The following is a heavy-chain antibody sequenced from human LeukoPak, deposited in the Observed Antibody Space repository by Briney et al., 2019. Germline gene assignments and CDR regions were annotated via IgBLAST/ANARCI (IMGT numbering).Heavy chain of an antibody. D-gene: IGHD5-12*01. CDR1: GYTFTSYD. CDR2: MNPNSGNT. V-gene: IGHV1-8*03. CDR3: ARYSGYEQSVDY. J-gene: IGHJ4*02. Sequence: GASVKVSCKAPGYTFTSYDINWVRQATGQGLEWMGWMNPNSGNTGYAQKFQGRVTITRNTSISTAYMELSSLRSEDTAVYYCARYSGYEQSVDYWGQGTLVTVSS.